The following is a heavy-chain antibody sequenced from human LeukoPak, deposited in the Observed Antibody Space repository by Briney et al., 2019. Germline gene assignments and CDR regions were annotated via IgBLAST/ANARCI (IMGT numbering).Heavy chain of an antibody. CDR2: IWPDRDDK. D-gene: IGHD3-10*01. J-gene: IGHJ4*02. CDR1: GFSFSTHY. CDR3: ARLLGSVTTFDY. V-gene: IGHV3-7*01. Sequence: PGGSLRLSGAASGFSFSTHYMSWVRQGPGKGREWVATIWPDRDDKKYADSVRDRFSISRDNAKNLLYLQMNSLSAEDTAVYFCARLLGSVTTFDYWGQGALVTVSS.